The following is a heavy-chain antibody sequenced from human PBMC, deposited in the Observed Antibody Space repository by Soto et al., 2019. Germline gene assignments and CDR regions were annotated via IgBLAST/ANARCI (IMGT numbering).Heavy chain of an antibody. J-gene: IGHJ5*02. CDR3: ARVPTP. CDR1: GGSIGSGGYS. Sequence: SETLPVTCAVSGGSIGSGGYSWSWIRQPPGKGLEWIGYIYHSGSTYYNPSLKSRVTISVDRSKNQFSLKLSSVTAADTAVYYCARVPTPWGQRTLVTVSS. V-gene: IGHV4-30-2*01. CDR2: IYHSGST.